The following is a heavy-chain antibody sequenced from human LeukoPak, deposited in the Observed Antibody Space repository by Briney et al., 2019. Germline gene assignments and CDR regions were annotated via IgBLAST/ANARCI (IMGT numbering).Heavy chain of an antibody. V-gene: IGHV4-31*03. J-gene: IGHJ5*02. CDR1: GGSISSGGYY. CDR3: ARGAMGGANWFDP. CDR2: IHYNGNT. Sequence: SQTLSLTCTVSGGSISSGGYYWSWIRQHPGKGLEWIGYIHYNGNTYYNPSLKSRVTISVDTSKDQFSLKLSSVTAADTAVFYCARGAMGGANWFDPWGQGTLVTVSS. D-gene: IGHD5-18*01.